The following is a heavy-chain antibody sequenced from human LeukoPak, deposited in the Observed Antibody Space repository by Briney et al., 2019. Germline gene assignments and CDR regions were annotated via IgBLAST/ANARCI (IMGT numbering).Heavy chain of an antibody. V-gene: IGHV1-69*06. D-gene: IGHD3-10*01. CDR1: GGTFSSYA. J-gene: IGHJ3*02. Sequence: SVKVSCKASGGTFSSYAISWVRQAPGQGLEWMGGIIPIFGTANYAQKFQGRVTITADKSTSTAYMEQSSLRSEDTAVYYCARAGDYGSGSLAFDIWGQGTMVTVSS. CDR2: IIPIFGTA. CDR3: ARAGDYGSGSLAFDI.